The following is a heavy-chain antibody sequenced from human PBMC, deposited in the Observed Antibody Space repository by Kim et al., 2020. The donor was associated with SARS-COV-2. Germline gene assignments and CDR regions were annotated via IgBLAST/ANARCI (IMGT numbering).Heavy chain of an antibody. Sequence: GRSLRLSCAASGFTFSSYAMHWVRQAPGKGLEYVSAISSNGGSTYYANSVKGRFTISRDNSKNTLYLQMGSLRAEDMAVYYCASLWGFEYSSSPDTSRYYGMDVWGQGTTVTVSS. V-gene: IGHV3-64*01. CDR1: GFTFSSYA. J-gene: IGHJ6*02. D-gene: IGHD6-6*01. CDR3: ASLWGFEYSSSPDTSRYYGMDV. CDR2: ISSNGGST.